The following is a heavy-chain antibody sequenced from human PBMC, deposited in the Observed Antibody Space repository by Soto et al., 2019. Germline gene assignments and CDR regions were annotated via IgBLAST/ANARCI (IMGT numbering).Heavy chain of an antibody. V-gene: IGHV1-8*02. CDR2: MNPNSGNT. D-gene: IGHD6-13*01. J-gene: IGHJ4*02. CDR3: ATDGIAAAGKKGPDY. CDR1: GYTFTSYD. Sequence: ASVKVSCKASGYTFTSYDINWVRQATGQGLEWMGWMNPNSGNTGYAQKFQGRVTMTRNTSISTAYMELSSLRSEDTAVYYCATDGIAAAGKKGPDYWGQGTLVTVSS.